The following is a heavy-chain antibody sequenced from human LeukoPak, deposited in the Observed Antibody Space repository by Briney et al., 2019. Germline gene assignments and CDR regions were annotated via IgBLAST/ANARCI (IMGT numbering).Heavy chain of an antibody. Sequence: GGSLRLSCAASGFTFSSYEMNWVRQAPGKGLVWVSRINSDGSSTSYADSVKGRFTISRDNAKNTLYLQMNSLRAEDTAVYYCVSSWYYYNTFDYWGQGTLVTVSS. CDR2: INSDGSST. V-gene: IGHV3-74*01. J-gene: IGHJ4*02. CDR1: GFTFSSYE. CDR3: VSSWYYYNTFDY. D-gene: IGHD6-13*01.